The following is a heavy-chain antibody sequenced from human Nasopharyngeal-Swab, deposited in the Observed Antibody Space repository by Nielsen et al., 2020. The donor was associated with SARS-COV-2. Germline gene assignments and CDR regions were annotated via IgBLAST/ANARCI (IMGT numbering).Heavy chain of an antibody. Sequence: SETLSLTCTVSGCSTSSSSYYWGWIRQPPGKGLEWIGSIYYSGSTYYNPSLKSRVTISVDTSKNQFSLKLSSVTAADTAVYYCARERGRGGIWNYYYYYMDVWGKGTTVTVSS. CDR1: GCSTSSSSYY. CDR3: ARERGRGGIWNYYYYYMDV. D-gene: IGHD3-10*01. J-gene: IGHJ6*03. CDR2: IYYSGST. V-gene: IGHV4-39*07.